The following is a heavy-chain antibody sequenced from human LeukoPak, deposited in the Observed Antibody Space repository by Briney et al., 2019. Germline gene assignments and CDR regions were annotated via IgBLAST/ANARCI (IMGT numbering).Heavy chain of an antibody. CDR2: ISYDGSNK. CDR1: GFTFSSYA. CDR3: ARRDTAMALDY. J-gene: IGHJ4*02. Sequence: PGGSLRLSCAASGFTFSSYAMHWVRQAPGKGLEWVAVISYDGSNKYYADSVKGRFTISRDNSKNTLYLQMNSLRAEDTAVYYCARRDTAMALDYWGQGTLVTVSS. D-gene: IGHD5-18*01. V-gene: IGHV3-30-3*01.